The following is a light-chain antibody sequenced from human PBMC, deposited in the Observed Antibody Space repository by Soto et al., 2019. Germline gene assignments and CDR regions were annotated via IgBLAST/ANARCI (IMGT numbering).Light chain of an antibody. CDR1: QGISNY. J-gene: IGKJ3*01. V-gene: IGKV1-27*01. CDR2: AAS. Sequence: DIQMTQSPSSLSAFVGDSVTFTCRASQGISNYLAWYLQKPGKVPKLLVYAASTLQSGVPSRFSGSGSGTDFTLTIRSLQPEDVGTYYCQHYHSPPFTFGPGTKLEIK. CDR3: QHYHSPPFT.